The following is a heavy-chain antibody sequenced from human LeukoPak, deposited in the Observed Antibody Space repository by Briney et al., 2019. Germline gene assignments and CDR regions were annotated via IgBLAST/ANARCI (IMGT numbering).Heavy chain of an antibody. Sequence: PSETLSLTCTVSGGSISSYYWSWIRQPPGKGLEWIGSIYYSGSTYYNPSLKSRVTISVDTSKNQFSLKLSSVTAADTAVYYCARPPSIAARYAFDIWGQGTMVTVSS. D-gene: IGHD6-6*01. CDR3: ARPPSIAARYAFDI. CDR1: GGSISSYY. V-gene: IGHV4-59*12. CDR2: IYYSGST. J-gene: IGHJ3*02.